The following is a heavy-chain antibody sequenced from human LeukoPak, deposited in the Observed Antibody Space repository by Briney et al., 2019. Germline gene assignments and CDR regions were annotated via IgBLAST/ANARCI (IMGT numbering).Heavy chain of an antibody. Sequence: GGSLRLSCAASGFTSSSYAMSWVRQAPGKGLEWVSTISGSGGSTYYADSVRGRFTISRDNSKNTLSLQMNSLRAEDTAVYYCAKMGPRYFDCSVDFWGQGTLVTVSS. CDR3: AKMGPRYFDCSVDF. CDR1: GFTSSSYA. V-gene: IGHV3-23*01. CDR2: ISGSGGST. D-gene: IGHD3-9*01. J-gene: IGHJ4*02.